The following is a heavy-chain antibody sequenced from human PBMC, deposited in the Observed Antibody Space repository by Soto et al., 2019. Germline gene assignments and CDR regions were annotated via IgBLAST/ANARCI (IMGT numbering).Heavy chain of an antibody. CDR3: ARAVYGDYGYYFDY. J-gene: IGHJ4*02. V-gene: IGHV4-30-2*01. CDR2: IYHRGST. CDR1: GGSISSGGYS. Sequence: TSETLSLTCAVSGGSISSGGYSWSWIRQPPGKGLEWIGYIYHRGSTYYNPSLKSRVTISVDRSKNQFSLKLSSVTAADTAVYYCARAVYGDYGYYFDYWGRGTLVTVSS. D-gene: IGHD4-17*01.